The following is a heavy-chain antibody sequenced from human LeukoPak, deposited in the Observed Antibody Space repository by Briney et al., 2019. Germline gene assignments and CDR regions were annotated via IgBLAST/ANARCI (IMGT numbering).Heavy chain of an antibody. CDR2: ISASGGGT. CDR3: ARTPRPQYYYYGMDV. J-gene: IGHJ6*02. CDR1: EFIFSSYG. Sequence: GGSLRLSCAASEFIFSSYGMSWVRQAPGKGLEWVSAISASGGGTYYADSVKGRFTISRDNSRNTLYLQMNSLRAEDTAVYYCARTPRPQYYYYGMDVWGQGTTATVSS. D-gene: IGHD1-1*01. V-gene: IGHV3-23*01.